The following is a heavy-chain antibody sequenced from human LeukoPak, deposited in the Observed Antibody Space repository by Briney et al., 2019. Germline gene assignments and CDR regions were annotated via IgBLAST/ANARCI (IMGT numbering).Heavy chain of an antibody. CDR2: VYYSGST. J-gene: IGHJ5*02. Sequence: SETLSLTCTVSGGSISSYYWSWIRQPPGKGLEWIGYVYYSGSTKYNPSLKSRVTISVDTSKTQFSLNLSSVTAADTAVYYCAGGEDTGYSEAWGQGILVTVSS. CDR1: GGSISSYY. CDR3: AGGEDTGYSEA. V-gene: IGHV4-59*01. D-gene: IGHD2-15*01.